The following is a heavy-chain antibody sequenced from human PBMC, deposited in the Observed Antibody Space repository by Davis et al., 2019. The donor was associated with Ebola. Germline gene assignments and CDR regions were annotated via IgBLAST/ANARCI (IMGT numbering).Heavy chain of an antibody. Sequence: MPSETLSLTCTVSGYSISSGYYWGWIRQPPGKGLEWIGSIYHSGSTYYNPSLKSRVTISVDTSKNQFSLKLSSVTAADTAVYYCARLYTAMVFYGMDVWGQGTTVTVSS. CDR3: ARLYTAMVFYGMDV. J-gene: IGHJ6*02. D-gene: IGHD5-18*01. CDR1: GYSISSGYY. V-gene: IGHV4-38-2*02. CDR2: IYHSGST.